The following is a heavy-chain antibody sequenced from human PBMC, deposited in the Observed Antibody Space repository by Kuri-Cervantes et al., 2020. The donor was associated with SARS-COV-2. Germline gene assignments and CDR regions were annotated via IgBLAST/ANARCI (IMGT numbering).Heavy chain of an antibody. CDR1: GFTFSSYA. CDR3: ANSLLWSGYYLDVFDI. Sequence: GESLKISCAASGFTFSSYAMHWVRQAPGKGLEWVSVISGSGGSTYYADSVKGRFTISRDNSKNTLYLQMNSLRAEDTAVYYCANSLLWSGYYLDVFDIWGQGTMVTVSS. V-gene: IGHV3-23*01. J-gene: IGHJ3*02. D-gene: IGHD3-3*01. CDR2: ISGSGGST.